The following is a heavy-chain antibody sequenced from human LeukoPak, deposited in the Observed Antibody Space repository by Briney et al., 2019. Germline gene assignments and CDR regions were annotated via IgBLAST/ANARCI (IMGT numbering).Heavy chain of an antibody. J-gene: IGHJ3*02. V-gene: IGHV3-23*01. Sequence: GGSLRLSCAASGFTFSSYAMSWVRQAPGKGLEWVSVISGSGGSTYYADSVKGRFTISRDNSKNTLYLQMNSLRAEDTAVYYCAKDSGYMVRGAGGDAFDMWGQGTMVTVSS. CDR1: GFTFSSYA. CDR3: AKDSGYMVRGAGGDAFDM. D-gene: IGHD3-10*01. CDR2: ISGSGGST.